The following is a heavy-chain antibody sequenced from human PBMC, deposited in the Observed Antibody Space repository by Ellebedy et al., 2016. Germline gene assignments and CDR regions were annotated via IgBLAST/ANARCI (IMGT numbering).Heavy chain of an antibody. J-gene: IGHJ5*02. D-gene: IGHD3-10*01. Sequence: SGPTLVKPTQTLTLTCTFSGFSLSTSGVGVGWIRQPPGKALEWLALIYWDDDKRYSPSLKSRLTITKDTSKNQVVLTMTNMDPVDTATYYCAHSVWPQTQSYYGSGSYSRYNWFDPWGQGTLVTVSS. V-gene: IGHV2-5*02. CDR3: AHSVWPQTQSYYGSGSYSRYNWFDP. CDR1: GFSLSTSGVG. CDR2: IYWDDDK.